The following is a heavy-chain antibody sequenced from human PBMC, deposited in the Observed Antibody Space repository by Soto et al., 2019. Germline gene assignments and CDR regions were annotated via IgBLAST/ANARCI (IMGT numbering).Heavy chain of an antibody. CDR1: GYTFTSYA. J-gene: IGHJ5*02. CDR2: INAGNGST. D-gene: IGHD3-22*01. CDR3: TRDTNTVRFYDTSGYLNCFDP. Sequence: ASVKVSCKASGYTFTSYAMHWVRQAPGQRLEWMGWINAGNGSTSYAQKFQGRVAMTTDTSTSTVYMELSSLRSEDTAVYYCTRDTNTVRFYDTSGYLNCFDPWGQGTLVTVSS. V-gene: IGHV1-3*01.